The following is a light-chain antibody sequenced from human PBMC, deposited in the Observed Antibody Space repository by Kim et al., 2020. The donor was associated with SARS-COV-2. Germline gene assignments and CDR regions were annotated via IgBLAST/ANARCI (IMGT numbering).Light chain of an antibody. Sequence: SLCRGERATLSWRDSHSISSSLAWLQQKPGQPPRLLIYDASNRATGFPARFSGSGSGTDFTLTISSREPEDFAVYYCQQHSNWPDTFGQGTKLEI. CDR1: HSISSS. CDR2: DAS. V-gene: IGKV3-11*01. J-gene: IGKJ2*01. CDR3: QQHSNWPDT.